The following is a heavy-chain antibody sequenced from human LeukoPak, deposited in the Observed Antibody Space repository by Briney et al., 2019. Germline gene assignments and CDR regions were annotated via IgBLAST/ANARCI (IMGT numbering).Heavy chain of an antibody. D-gene: IGHD5-18*01. Sequence: SETLSLTCAVYGGSFSGYYWSWIRQPPGKGLEWIGEINHSGSTNYNPSLKSRVTISVDTSKNQFSLKLSSVTAADTAVYYCASSPRRGYSYGYYYYYYMDVWGKGTTVTVSS. V-gene: IGHV4-34*01. CDR3: ASSPRRGYSYGYYYYYYMDV. CDR2: INHSGST. CDR1: GGSFSGYY. J-gene: IGHJ6*03.